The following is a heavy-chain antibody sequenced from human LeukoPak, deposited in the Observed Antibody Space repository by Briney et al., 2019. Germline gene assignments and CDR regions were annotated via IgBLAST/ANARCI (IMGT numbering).Heavy chain of an antibody. CDR1: GGTFSSYA. D-gene: IGHD3-10*01. V-gene: IGHV1-69*05. Sequence: SVKVSCKASGGTFSSYAISWVRQAPGQGLEWMGGIIPIFGTANYAQKFQGRVTITTDESTSTAYIELSSLRSEDTAVYYCARVVPQGYGSGSYYYFDYWGQGTLVTVSS. CDR3: ARVVPQGYGSGSYYYFDY. J-gene: IGHJ4*02. CDR2: IIPIFGTA.